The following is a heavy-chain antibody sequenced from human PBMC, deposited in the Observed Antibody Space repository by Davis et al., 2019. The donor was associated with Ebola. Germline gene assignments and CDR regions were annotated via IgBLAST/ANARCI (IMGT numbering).Heavy chain of an antibody. CDR3: ARDSGAQYGSGDY. J-gene: IGHJ4*02. CDR1: GLTFTSST. V-gene: IGHV1-58*01. CDR2: IVVGSGNT. Sequence: SVKVSCKASGLTFTSSTVQWVRQARGQRLEWIGWIVVGSGNTNYAQRFQERVTITADKSTSTAYMELSSLRSEDTAVYYCARDSGAQYGSGDYWGQGTLVTVSS. D-gene: IGHD3-10*01.